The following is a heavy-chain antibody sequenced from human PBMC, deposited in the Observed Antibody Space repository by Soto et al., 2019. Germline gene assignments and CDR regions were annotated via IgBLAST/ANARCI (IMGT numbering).Heavy chain of an antibody. J-gene: IGHJ4*02. Sequence: GESLKISCAASGFTFSSYAMSWVRQAPGKGLEWVSAISGSGGSTYYADSVKGRFTISRDNSKNTLYLQMNSLRAEDTAVYYCAKANIAARPYYFDYWGQGTLVTVSS. D-gene: IGHD6-6*01. CDR2: ISGSGGST. CDR3: AKANIAARPYYFDY. CDR1: GFTFSSYA. V-gene: IGHV3-23*01.